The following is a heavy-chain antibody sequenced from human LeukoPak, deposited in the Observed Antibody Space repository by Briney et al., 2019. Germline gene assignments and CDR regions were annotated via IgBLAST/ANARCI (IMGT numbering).Heavy chain of an antibody. CDR1: GFTFSSYA. D-gene: IGHD4-17*01. CDR2: ISTSSSYI. CDR3: ARGPFGDYVFFDY. V-gene: IGHV3-21*01. Sequence: PGGSLRLSCAASGFTFSSYAMSWVRQAPGKGLEWVSSISTSSSYIYYADSVQGRFTISRDNAKNSLYLQMNSLRAEDTAVYYCARGPFGDYVFFDYWGQGTLVTVSS. J-gene: IGHJ4*02.